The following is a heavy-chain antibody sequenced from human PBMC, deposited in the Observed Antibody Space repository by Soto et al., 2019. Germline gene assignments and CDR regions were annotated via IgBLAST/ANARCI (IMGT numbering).Heavy chain of an antibody. J-gene: IGHJ4*02. CDR2: ISSSSSYI. CDR1: GFTFSSYS. Sequence: GGSLRLSCAASGFTFSSYSMNWVRQAPGKGLEWVSSISSSSSYIYYADSVKGRFTISRDNAKNSLYLQMNSLRAEDTAVYYCARDDKEAVADPPFDYRGQGTMVTVSS. V-gene: IGHV3-21*01. CDR3: ARDDKEAVADPPFDY. D-gene: IGHD6-19*01.